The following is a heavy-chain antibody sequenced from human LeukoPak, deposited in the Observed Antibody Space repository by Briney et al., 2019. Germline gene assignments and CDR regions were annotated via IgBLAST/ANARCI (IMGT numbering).Heavy chain of an antibody. Sequence: GASVKVSCKASGYTFTSYGISWVRQAPGQGLEWMGWISAYNGNTNYAQKLQGRVTMTTDTSTSTAYMELSSLRSEDTAMYYCARVVVVITNDISDIWGQGTMVIVSS. V-gene: IGHV1-18*01. D-gene: IGHD3-22*01. J-gene: IGHJ3*02. CDR3: ARVVVVITNDISDI. CDR1: GYTFTSYG. CDR2: ISAYNGNT.